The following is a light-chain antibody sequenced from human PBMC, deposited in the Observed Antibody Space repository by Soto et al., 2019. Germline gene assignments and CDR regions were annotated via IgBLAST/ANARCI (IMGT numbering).Light chain of an antibody. J-gene: IGKJ4*01. CDR3: QQYNNFSPLT. CDR1: QDISNY. V-gene: IGKV1-33*01. CDR2: DAS. Sequence: DIQLTQSPSSLSASVGDRVTITCQASQDISNYLNWYEQKPGKAPNLLIFDASKLKTGVPPRFSGRGSGTVFTFTISSLQPEDVATYFCQQYNNFSPLTFGGGTKVEIK.